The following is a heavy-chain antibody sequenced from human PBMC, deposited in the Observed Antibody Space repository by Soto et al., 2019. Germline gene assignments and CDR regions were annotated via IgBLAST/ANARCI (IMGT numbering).Heavy chain of an antibody. CDR2: IYSGGST. V-gene: IGHV3-66*01. CDR3: ARVSPNSYYGMDV. Sequence: EVQLVESGGGLVQPGGSLRLSCAASGFTVSSNYMSWVRQAPGKGLEWVSVIYSGGSTYYADSVKGRFTISRDNSKNTLYLQMNSLRGEDTAVYYCARVSPNSYYGMDVWGQGTTVTVSS. CDR1: GFTVSSNY. J-gene: IGHJ6*02. D-gene: IGHD1-20*01.